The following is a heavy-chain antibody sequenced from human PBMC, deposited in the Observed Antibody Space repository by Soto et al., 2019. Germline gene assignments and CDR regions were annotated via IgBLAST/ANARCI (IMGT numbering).Heavy chain of an antibody. J-gene: IGHJ5*02. Sequence: SETLALTCTFSGCSISRYYLIWIRQPPGKGLEWIGEIYHSGSTNYTPSLKSRVTISVDTYKIQFSLKLSSVTAADTAVYYCARDASTTVTTRWWFDPWGQGTLVTVSS. CDR2: IYHSGST. CDR1: GCSISRYY. D-gene: IGHD4-4*01. CDR3: ARDASTTVTTRWWFDP. V-gene: IGHV4-59*12.